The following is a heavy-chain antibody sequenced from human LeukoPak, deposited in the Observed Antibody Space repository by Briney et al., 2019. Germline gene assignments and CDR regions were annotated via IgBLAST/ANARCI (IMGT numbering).Heavy chain of an antibody. Sequence: SETLSLTCTVSGGSISSSSYYWSWIRQPAGKGLEWIGRIYTSGSTNYNPSLKSRVTISVDTSKNQFSLKLSSVTAADTAVYYCARGFSFFDYWGQGTLVTVSS. CDR2: IYTSGST. CDR3: ARGFSFFDY. V-gene: IGHV4-61*02. D-gene: IGHD3-3*01. CDR1: GGSISSSSYY. J-gene: IGHJ4*02.